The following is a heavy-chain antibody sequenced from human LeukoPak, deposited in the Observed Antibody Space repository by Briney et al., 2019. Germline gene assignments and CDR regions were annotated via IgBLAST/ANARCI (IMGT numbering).Heavy chain of an antibody. CDR2: IYTSGST. V-gene: IGHV4-61*02. J-gene: IGHJ4*02. D-gene: IGHD3-3*01. CDR1: GGSISSGSYY. Sequence: SETLSLTCTVSGGSISSGSYYWSWIRQPAGKGLEWIGRIYTSGSTNYNPSLKSRVTISVDTSKNQFSLKLSSVTAADTAVHYCAREDFWSGFPLDYWGQGTLVTVSS. CDR3: AREDFWSGFPLDY.